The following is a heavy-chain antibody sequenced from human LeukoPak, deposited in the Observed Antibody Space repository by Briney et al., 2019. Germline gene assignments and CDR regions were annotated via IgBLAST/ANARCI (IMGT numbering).Heavy chain of an antibody. V-gene: IGHV1-2*02. CDR2: INPNSGGT. CDR1: GYTFTGYY. Sequence: ASVKVSCKASGYTFTGYYMHWVRQAPGQGLEWMGWINPNSGGTNYAQKFQGRVTMTRDTSIFTAYMELSSLTSDDTAVYYCARAPQSPWEVRRGFDYWGQGTLVTVSS. J-gene: IGHJ4*02. CDR3: ARAPQSPWEVRRGFDY. D-gene: IGHD1-26*01.